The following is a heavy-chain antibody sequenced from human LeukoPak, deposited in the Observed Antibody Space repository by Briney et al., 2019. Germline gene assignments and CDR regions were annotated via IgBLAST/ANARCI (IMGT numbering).Heavy chain of an antibody. V-gene: IGHV3-30*18. D-gene: IGHD5-18*01. Sequence: PGGSLRLSCAASGFTFSSYGMHWVRQAPGKGLEWVAVISYDGSNKYYADSVKGRFTISRDNSKNTLYLQMSSLRAEDTAVYYCAKDYLRGYSYGYLGYWGQGTLVTVSS. J-gene: IGHJ4*02. CDR2: ISYDGSNK. CDR3: AKDYLRGYSYGYLGY. CDR1: GFTFSSYG.